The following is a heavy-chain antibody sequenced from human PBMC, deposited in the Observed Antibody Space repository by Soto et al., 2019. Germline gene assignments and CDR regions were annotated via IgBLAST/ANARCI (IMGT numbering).Heavy chain of an antibody. D-gene: IGHD2-2*01. CDR2: ISSSSSTI. CDR1: GFTFSSYS. Sequence: EVQLVESGGGLVQPGGSLRLSCAASGFTFSSYSMNWVRQAPGKGLEWVSYISSSSSTIYYADSVKGRFTISRDNAKNSLYLQMNSLRAEDTAVYYCARGWGLVVVPAYGIDYWGQGTLVTVSS. J-gene: IGHJ4*02. V-gene: IGHV3-48*01. CDR3: ARGWGLVVVPAYGIDY.